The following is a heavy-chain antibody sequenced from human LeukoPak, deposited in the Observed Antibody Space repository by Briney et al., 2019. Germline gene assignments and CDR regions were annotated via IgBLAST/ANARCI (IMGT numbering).Heavy chain of an antibody. CDR2: ISGSGGST. Sequence: GGSLRLSCAASGFTFSSYAMSWVRQAPGKGLEWVSAISGSGGSTYYADSVKGRFTISRDNSKNTLYLQMNSLRAEDTAVYYCAKVAYSGSLTYYYYGMDVWGQGTTVTVSS. D-gene: IGHD1-26*01. V-gene: IGHV3-23*01. J-gene: IGHJ6*02. CDR1: GFTFSSYA. CDR3: AKVAYSGSLTYYYYGMDV.